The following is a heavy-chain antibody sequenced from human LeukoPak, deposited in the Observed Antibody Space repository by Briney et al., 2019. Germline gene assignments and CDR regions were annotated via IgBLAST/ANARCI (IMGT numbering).Heavy chain of an antibody. CDR1: GFTFSSYA. D-gene: IGHD1-26*01. Sequence: PGGSLRLSCAASGFTFSSYAMSWVRQAPGKGLEWVSSISSSSSYIYYADSVKGRFTISRDNAKNSLYLQMNSLRAEDTAVYYCAGLIVGATGSSLWGQGTLVTVSS. V-gene: IGHV3-21*01. J-gene: IGHJ4*02. CDR2: ISSSSSYI. CDR3: AGLIVGATGSSL.